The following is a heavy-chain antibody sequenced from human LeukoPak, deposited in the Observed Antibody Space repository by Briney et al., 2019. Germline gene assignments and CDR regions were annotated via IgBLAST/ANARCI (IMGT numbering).Heavy chain of an antibody. CDR2: IYYSGST. Sequence: KPSETLSLTCTVSGGSISSSSYYWGWIRQPPGKGLEWIGYIYYSGSTNYNPSLKSRVTISVDTSKNQFSLKLSSVTAADTAVYYCARRPSVGNYWFDPWGQGTLVTVSS. CDR1: GGSISSSSYY. J-gene: IGHJ5*02. V-gene: IGHV4-61*05. CDR3: ARRPSVGNYWFDP. D-gene: IGHD6-13*01.